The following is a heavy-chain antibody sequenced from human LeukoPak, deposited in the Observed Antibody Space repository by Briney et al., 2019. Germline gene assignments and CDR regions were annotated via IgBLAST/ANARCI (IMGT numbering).Heavy chain of an antibody. CDR3: ARELGDGYNDY. CDR1: SGSISSNSHY. J-gene: IGHJ4*02. Sequence: SETLSLTCTVSSGSISSNSHYWGWIRQPPGKGLEWVGSIYYTGRTFDNPSLESRVTVSVDTSKNQFTLKMRSLTVADTAVYYCARELGDGYNDYWGQGTLVTVSS. D-gene: IGHD5-24*01. CDR2: IYYTGRT. V-gene: IGHV4-39*02.